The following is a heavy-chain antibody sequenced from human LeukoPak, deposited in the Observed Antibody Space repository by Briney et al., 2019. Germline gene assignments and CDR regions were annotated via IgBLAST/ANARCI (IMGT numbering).Heavy chain of an antibody. Sequence: PGGPLRLSCAASGFTFSSYAMSWIRQAPGKGLEWVSLISSSGDSAYFADSVKGRFTISRDNSRNTLYLQMSSLRAEDTALYYCARGSAASWHLYFDLWGRGTLVTVSS. J-gene: IGHJ2*01. D-gene: IGHD3-16*01. CDR1: GFTFSSYA. CDR2: ISSSGDSA. CDR3: ARGSAASWHLYFDL. V-gene: IGHV3-23*01.